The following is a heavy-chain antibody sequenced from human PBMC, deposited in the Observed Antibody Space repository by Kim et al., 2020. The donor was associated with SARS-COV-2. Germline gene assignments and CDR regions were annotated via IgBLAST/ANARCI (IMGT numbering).Heavy chain of an antibody. J-gene: IGHJ4*02. D-gene: IGHD3-9*01. Sequence: GGSLRLSCAASGFTFNYYAMHWVRQAPGKGLEWVAVISYDGTKTFYADSVRGRFTISRDNSKNTLSLQMNSLRVEDTAVYFCASPLLRYFDWLHQGFRLPFFDYWGQGTLVSVSS. CDR2: ISYDGTKT. CDR3: ASPLLRYFDWLHQGFRLPFFDY. V-gene: IGHV3-30*04. CDR1: GFTFNYYA.